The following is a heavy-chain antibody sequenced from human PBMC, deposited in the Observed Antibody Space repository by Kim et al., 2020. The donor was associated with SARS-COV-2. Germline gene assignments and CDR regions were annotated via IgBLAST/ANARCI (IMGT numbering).Heavy chain of an antibody. J-gene: IGHJ6*02. CDR3: ARDTAAAMDV. V-gene: IGHV3-72*01. Sequence: TTYAPSVKGRFIVSRENSKNSLYLQMNSLKTEDTAVYYCARDTAAAMDVWGQGTTVTVSS. D-gene: IGHD6-25*01. CDR2: T.